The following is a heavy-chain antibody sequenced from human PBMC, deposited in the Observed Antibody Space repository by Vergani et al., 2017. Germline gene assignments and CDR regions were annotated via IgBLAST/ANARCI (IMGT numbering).Heavy chain of an antibody. Sequence: QVQLVESGGGVVQPGGSLRLSCAASGFTFKNFAVHWVRQAPGEGLEWVSFIRSDGSATYYLDSVKGRFTISRDDSKNALYLQMNSLRPEDTAIYYCVKEKIYLGSYFFDSWGHGSLVTVSS. D-gene: IGHD2-2*02. CDR3: VKEKIYLGSYFFDS. V-gene: IGHV3-30*02. CDR1: GFTFKNFA. CDR2: IRSDGSAT. J-gene: IGHJ4*01.